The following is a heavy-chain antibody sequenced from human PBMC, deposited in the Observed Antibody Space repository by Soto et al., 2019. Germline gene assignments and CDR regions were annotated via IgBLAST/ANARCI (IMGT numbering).Heavy chain of an antibody. V-gene: IGHV3-15*01. CDR1: GFTFSNAW. D-gene: IGHD6-19*01. Sequence: GGSLRLSCAASGFTFSNAWMSWVRQAPGKGLEWVGRIKSKTDGGTTDYAAPVKGRFTISRDDSKNTLYLQMNSLKTEDTAVYYCTTEATGWDDAFDIWGQGTMVTVSS. CDR2: IKSKTDGGTT. CDR3: TTEATGWDDAFDI. J-gene: IGHJ3*02.